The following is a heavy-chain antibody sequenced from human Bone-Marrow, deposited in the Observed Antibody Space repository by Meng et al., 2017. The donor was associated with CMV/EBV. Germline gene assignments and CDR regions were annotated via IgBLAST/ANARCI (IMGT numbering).Heavy chain of an antibody. CDR2: ISSSGSTI. J-gene: IGHJ2*01. D-gene: IGHD6-19*01. CDR3: ARGAEHWFFDL. CDR1: GFTFSDYY. V-gene: IGHV3-11*04. Sequence: GESLKISCAASGFTFSDYYMSWIRQAPGKGLEWVSYISSSGSTIYYADSVKGRFTISRDNAKNSLYLQMNSLRAEDTAVYYCARGAEHWFFDLWGRGALVTVSS.